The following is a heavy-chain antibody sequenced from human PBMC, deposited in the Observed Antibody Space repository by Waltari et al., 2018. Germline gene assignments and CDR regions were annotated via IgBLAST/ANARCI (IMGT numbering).Heavy chain of an antibody. CDR3: ARRDRGGSVSNYFDY. CDR2: IYPGDSDT. J-gene: IGHJ4*02. CDR1: GYSFTTYW. Sequence: DVQLAQSGAEVKKAGESLKISCKGSGYSFTTYWIGWVRQMTGKGLECMGIIYPGDSDTRYSPSFQGQVTISVDKSITTAYLQWSSLKASDTAIYFCARRDRGGSVSNYFDYWGQGTLVTVSS. V-gene: IGHV5-51*03. D-gene: IGHD3-10*01.